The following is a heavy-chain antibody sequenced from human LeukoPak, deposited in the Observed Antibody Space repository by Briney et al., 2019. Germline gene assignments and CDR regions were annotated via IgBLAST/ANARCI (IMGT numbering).Heavy chain of an antibody. Sequence: GASVTVSCKTSGYTFTDHQMHWVRQAPGQGLEWMGRVETKSGGTIYAQNFQGRVAMTSDTSTNTASMELSSLKSDDTAVYYCATETWYFASWGQGTLVTVSS. CDR3: ATETWYFAS. CDR1: GYTFTDHQ. D-gene: IGHD6-13*01. J-gene: IGHJ4*02. CDR2: VETKSGGT. V-gene: IGHV1-2*02.